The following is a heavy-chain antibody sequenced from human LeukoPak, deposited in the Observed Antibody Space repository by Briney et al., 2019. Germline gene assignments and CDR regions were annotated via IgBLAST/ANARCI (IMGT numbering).Heavy chain of an antibody. Sequence: GGSLRLSCAASGFTFSSYNMNWVRQAPGKGLEWVSSISSSSSYIYYADSVKGRFTISRDNAKNSLYLQMNSLRAEDTAVYYCARPMTTVTTGDAFDIWGQGTIVTVSS. CDR1: GFTFSSYN. V-gene: IGHV3-21*01. CDR3: ARPMTTVTTGDAFDI. D-gene: IGHD4-17*01. CDR2: ISSSSSYI. J-gene: IGHJ3*02.